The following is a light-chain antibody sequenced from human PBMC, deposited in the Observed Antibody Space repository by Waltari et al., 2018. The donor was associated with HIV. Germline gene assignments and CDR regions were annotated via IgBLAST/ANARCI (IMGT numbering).Light chain of an antibody. CDR1: SSDVGGHNS. V-gene: IGLV2-14*03. J-gene: IGLJ2*01. Sequence: QSALTQPASVSGSLGQSITISCTGTSSDVGGHNSVSRYPQHPGQAPTRVVSDGSNRPAGVCSRFSGYTSGNTASLTISGLQSEDEAKYYCSSYTANSRIFGGGTRLTVL. CDR3: SSYTANSRI. CDR2: DGS.